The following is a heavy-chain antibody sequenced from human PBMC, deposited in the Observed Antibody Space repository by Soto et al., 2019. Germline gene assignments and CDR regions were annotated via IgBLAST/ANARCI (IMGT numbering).Heavy chain of an antibody. CDR2: IYHSGST. Sequence: SETLSLTCAVSGGSISSSSWWSWVRQPPGKGLEWIGEIYHSGSTNYNPSLKSRVTISVDKSKNQFSLKLSSVTAADTAVYYCARRQELRGGDNWFDPWGQGTLVTGSS. D-gene: IGHD1-7*01. CDR1: GGSISSSSW. V-gene: IGHV4-4*02. J-gene: IGHJ5*02. CDR3: ARRQELRGGDNWFDP.